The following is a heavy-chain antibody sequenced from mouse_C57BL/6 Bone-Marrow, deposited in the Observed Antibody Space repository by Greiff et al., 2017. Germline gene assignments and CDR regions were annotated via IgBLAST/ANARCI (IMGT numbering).Heavy chain of an antibody. V-gene: IGHV1-81*01. J-gene: IGHJ4*01. Sequence: QVQLQQSGAELARPGASVKLSCKASGYTFTSYGISWVKQRTGQGLEWIGEIYPRRGNTYYNEKFKGKATLTADKSSSTAYMELRSLTSEDSAVYFCARNYYGNRYAMDYWGQGTSVTVSS. CDR1: GYTFTSYG. CDR3: ARNYYGNRYAMDY. CDR2: IYPRRGNT. D-gene: IGHD2-1*01.